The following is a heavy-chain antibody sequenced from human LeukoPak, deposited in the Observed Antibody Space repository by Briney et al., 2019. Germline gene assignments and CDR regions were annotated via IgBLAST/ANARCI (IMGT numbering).Heavy chain of an antibody. CDR1: GFTFSSYA. Sequence: GGSLRLSCAASGFTFSSYAMSWVRQAPGKGLEWVSAISGSGGSTYYADSVKGRFTISRDNSKNTPYLQMNSLRAEDTAVYYCATFWGSGSYYYYYMDVWGNGTTVTASS. J-gene: IGHJ6*03. D-gene: IGHD3-10*01. CDR2: ISGSGGST. CDR3: ATFWGSGSYYYYYMDV. V-gene: IGHV3-23*01.